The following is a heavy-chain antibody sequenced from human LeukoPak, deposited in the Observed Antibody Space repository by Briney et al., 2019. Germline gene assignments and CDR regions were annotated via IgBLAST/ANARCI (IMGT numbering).Heavy chain of an antibody. Sequence: GGSLRLSCAASGFTFSNDFMSWGRQAPGKGPELVSVIYTDGTTYYADSAKVRFTISRYDSKNTFYLPMNSLRAEDTAAYYCARPHMEHPDLDYWGQGPLVTVSS. D-gene: IGHD1-26*01. J-gene: IGHJ4*02. CDR2: IYTDGTT. CDR3: ARPHMEHPDLDY. CDR1: GFTFSNDF. V-gene: IGHV3-66*04.